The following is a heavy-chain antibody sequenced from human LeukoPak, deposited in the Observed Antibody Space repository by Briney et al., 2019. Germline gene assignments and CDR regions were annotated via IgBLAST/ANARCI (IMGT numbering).Heavy chain of an antibody. CDR1: GFTFSSYG. CDR2: IETGGAST. Sequence: GGSLRLSCAASGFTFSSYGMSWVRQAPGKGLEWVSAIETGGASTYYADSVKGRFSISRDNSKSTLYLQMNSLRAEDTAVYYCAKDWGEYFDYVWGSFTSFDSWGQGTLVTVSS. CDR3: AKDWGEYFDYVWGSFTSFDS. V-gene: IGHV3-23*01. J-gene: IGHJ4*02. D-gene: IGHD3-16*01.